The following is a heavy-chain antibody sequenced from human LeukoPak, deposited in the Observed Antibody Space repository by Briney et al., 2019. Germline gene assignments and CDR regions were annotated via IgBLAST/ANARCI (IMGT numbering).Heavy chain of an antibody. D-gene: IGHD2-21*02. CDR1: GFTFSSFG. Sequence: GGSLRLSCVGSGFTFSSFGLYWVRQAPGKGLEWVAVISNDGSYKFYADSVKGRITISRDNSKNTLYLEMNSLRGEDTAVYYCARDKFDIVVVTTIYYYYYMDVWGKGTTVTVSS. CDR3: ARDKFDIVVVTTIYYYYYMDV. CDR2: ISNDGSYK. V-gene: IGHV3-30*03. J-gene: IGHJ6*03.